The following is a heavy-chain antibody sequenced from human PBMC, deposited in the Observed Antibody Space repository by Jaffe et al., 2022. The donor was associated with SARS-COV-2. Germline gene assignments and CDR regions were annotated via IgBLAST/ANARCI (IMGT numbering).Heavy chain of an antibody. V-gene: IGHV2-5*02. Sequence: QITLKESGPTLVKTTQTLTLTCTFSGFSVSTNGGGVAWIRQPPGKALEWLALIYSVDDKRYSPSLKSRLTITEDTSKNQVVLTMTNLDPVDTATYYCAHITTAVPGIPRVWGQGTLVSVSS. D-gene: IGHD6-19*01. CDR3: AHITTAVPGIPRV. CDR1: GFSVSTNGGG. J-gene: IGHJ4*02. CDR2: IYSVDDK.